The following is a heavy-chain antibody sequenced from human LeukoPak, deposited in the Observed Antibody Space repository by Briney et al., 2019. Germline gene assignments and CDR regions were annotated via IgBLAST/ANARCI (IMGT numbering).Heavy chain of an antibody. CDR3: AELGITMIGGV. Sequence: GGSLRLSCAASGFTLSSYGIHWVRQAPGKGLEWVSAISGSGGSTYYADSVKGRFTISRDNSKNTLYLQMNSLRAEDTAVYYCAELGITMIGGVWGKGTTVTISS. V-gene: IGHV3-23*01. D-gene: IGHD3-10*02. J-gene: IGHJ6*04. CDR2: ISGSGGST. CDR1: GFTLSSYG.